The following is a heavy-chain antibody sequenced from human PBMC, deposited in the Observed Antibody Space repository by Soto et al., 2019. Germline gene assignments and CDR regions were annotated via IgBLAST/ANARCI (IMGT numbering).Heavy chain of an antibody. CDR2: IFHNGDT. CDR3: ARRTTGGSCYSV. CDR1: GGSITTGEYY. J-gene: IGHJ4*02. V-gene: IGHV4-30-4*01. Sequence: QVQLQESGPGQVKPSQTLSLTCTVSGGSITTGEYYWTWIRQPPGKGLEWIGYIFHNGDTYYNTSLQSRLAISIDTSRTQFSLRLSSVTAADTAVDYCARRTTGGSCYSVWGRGTLVTVSS. D-gene: IGHD2-15*01.